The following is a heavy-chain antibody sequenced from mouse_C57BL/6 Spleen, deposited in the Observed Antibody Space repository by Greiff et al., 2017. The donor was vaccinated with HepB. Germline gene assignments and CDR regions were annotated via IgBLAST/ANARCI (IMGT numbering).Heavy chain of an antibody. J-gene: IGHJ3*01. CDR3: TRIENYYGSSPWLAY. Sequence: VQLQQSGAELVRPGASVTLSCKASGYTFTDYEMHWVKQTPVHGLEWIGAIDPETGGTAYNQKFKGKAILTADKSSSTAYMELRSLTSEDSAVYYCTRIENYYGSSPWLAYWGQGTLVTVSA. CDR1: GYTFTDYE. CDR2: IDPETGGT. D-gene: IGHD1-1*01. V-gene: IGHV1-15*01.